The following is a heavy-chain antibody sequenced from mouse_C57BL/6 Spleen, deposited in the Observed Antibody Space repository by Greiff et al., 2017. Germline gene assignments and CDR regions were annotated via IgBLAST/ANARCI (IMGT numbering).Heavy chain of an antibody. CDR1: GYTFTSYW. CDR2: INPNNGGT. D-gene: IGHD3-1*01. CDR3: AREGLYSAMDY. J-gene: IGHJ4*01. V-gene: IGHV1-53*01. Sequence: QVQLQQPGTELVKPGASVKLSCKASGYTFTSYWMHWVKQSHGKSLEWIGDINPNNGGTSYNQKFKSKDTMTVDKSSSTAYMELRSLTSEDYAVNYCAREGLYSAMDYWGQGTSVTVSS.